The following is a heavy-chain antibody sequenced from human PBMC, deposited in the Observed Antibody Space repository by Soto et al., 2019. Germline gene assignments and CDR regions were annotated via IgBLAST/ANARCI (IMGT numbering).Heavy chain of an antibody. D-gene: IGHD2-2*01. Sequence: TSETLSLTCSVSGGSISSYYWSWIRQPPGKGLEWIGYIYYSGSNKYNPSLKRRINISVDTSKNHFSLRLSFLTAADSAVYYCARRHCSSTSCYLDYWGQGTLVTVSS. CDR3: ARRHCSSTSCYLDY. CDR1: GGSISSYY. J-gene: IGHJ4*02. V-gene: IGHV4-59*08. CDR2: IYYSGSN.